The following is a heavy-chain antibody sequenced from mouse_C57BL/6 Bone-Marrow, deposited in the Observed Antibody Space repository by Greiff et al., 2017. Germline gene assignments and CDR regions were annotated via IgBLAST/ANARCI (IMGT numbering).Heavy chain of an antibody. CDR1: GYAFSTYW. CDR3: ARDWDYFDY. V-gene: IGHV1-80*01. D-gene: IGHD4-1*01. CDR2: IYPGDGDT. Sequence: VHLVESGAELVKPGASVKISCKVSGYAFSTYWMNWVKQRPGKGLEWIGQIYPGDGDTNYNGKFTGKATLTADKSSSTAYMQLSSLTSEDSAVYFCARDWDYFDYWGQGTTLTVSS. J-gene: IGHJ2*01.